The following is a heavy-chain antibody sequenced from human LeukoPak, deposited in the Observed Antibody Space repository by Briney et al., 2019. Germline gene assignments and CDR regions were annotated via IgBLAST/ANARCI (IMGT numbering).Heavy chain of an antibody. CDR1: GGTFSSYA. Sequence: GASVKVSCKASGGTFSSYAISWARQGPGQGPEWMGGTIPIFGPANYAQKFQGRLTITTDESTSTAYMELSSLRSEDTAVYYCATPRSPDWYFDLWGRGTLVTVSS. J-gene: IGHJ2*01. CDR3: ATPRSPDWYFDL. V-gene: IGHV1-69*05. CDR2: TIPIFGPA.